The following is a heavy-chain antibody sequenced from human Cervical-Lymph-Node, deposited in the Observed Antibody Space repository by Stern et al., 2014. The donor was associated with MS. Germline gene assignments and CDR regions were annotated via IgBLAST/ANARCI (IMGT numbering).Heavy chain of an antibody. CDR1: GGSISSGGYY. CDR2: IYYSGST. V-gene: IGHV4-31*03. Sequence: QVQLQESGPGLVKPSQTLSLTCTVSGGSISSGGYYWSWIRQHPGKGLEWIGYIYYSGSTYYNPSLKSRVTISGDKSKNQVALKLSSVTAADTAVYYCAREGGYDEYNWFDPWGQGTLVTVSS. D-gene: IGHD5-12*01. J-gene: IGHJ5*02. CDR3: AREGGYDEYNWFDP.